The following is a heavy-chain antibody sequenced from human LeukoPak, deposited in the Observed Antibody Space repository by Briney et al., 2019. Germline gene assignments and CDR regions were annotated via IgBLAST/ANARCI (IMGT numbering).Heavy chain of an antibody. J-gene: IGHJ4*02. CDR1: GFTFRSYA. CDR3: AKGQSSGWRSVELDY. V-gene: IGHV3-23*01. Sequence: NPGGSLRLSCAASGFTFRSYAMRWSRQAPGKGREWVSAMWGGGGSTYYADSVKGRFTISRDNSKNTLYLQMNSLRAEDTAVYYCAKGQSSGWRSVELDYWGQGTLVTVSS. CDR2: MWGGGGST. D-gene: IGHD6-19*01.